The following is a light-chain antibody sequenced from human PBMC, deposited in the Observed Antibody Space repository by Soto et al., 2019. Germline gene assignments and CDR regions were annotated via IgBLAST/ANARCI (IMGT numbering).Light chain of an antibody. CDR3: HQFGSFPRT. CDR2: GAF. J-gene: IGKJ1*01. V-gene: IGKV3-20*01. Sequence: DIVLTQSPGTLSLSPGERATLSCRASQSVGISLSWYQHKFGQPPRLLIDGAFNRANCITERISGSWAGTDFPLTIRRLEPEDFAVYSCHQFGSFPRTFGQGTQVVIK. CDR1: QSVGIS.